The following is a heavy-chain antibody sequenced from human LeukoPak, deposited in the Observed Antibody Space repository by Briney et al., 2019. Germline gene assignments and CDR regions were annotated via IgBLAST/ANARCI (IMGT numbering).Heavy chain of an antibody. D-gene: IGHD6-19*01. Sequence: PGGSLRLSRAASGFTFSSYSMNWVRQAPGKGLEWVSYISSSSSTIYYADSVKGRFTISRDNAKNSLYLQMNSPRAEDTAVYYCARDRRAVAGIPRYYYYYYMDVWGKGTTVTVSS. CDR2: ISSSSSTI. CDR1: GFTFSSYS. V-gene: IGHV3-48*01. J-gene: IGHJ6*03. CDR3: ARDRRAVAGIPRYYYYYYMDV.